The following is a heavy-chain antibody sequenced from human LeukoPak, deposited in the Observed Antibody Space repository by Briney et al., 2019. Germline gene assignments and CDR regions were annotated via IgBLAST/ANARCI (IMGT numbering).Heavy chain of an antibody. CDR2: MNPNSGNT. D-gene: IGHD3-3*01. CDR1: GYTFTSYD. V-gene: IGHV1-8*03. Sequence: SVKVSCKASGYTFTSYDINWVRQATGQGLEWMGWMNPNSGNTGYAQKFQGRVTITRNTSISTAYMELSSLRSEDTAVYYCARGGYYDFWSGYYALGYWGQGTLVTVSS. CDR3: ARGGYYDFWSGYYALGY. J-gene: IGHJ4*02.